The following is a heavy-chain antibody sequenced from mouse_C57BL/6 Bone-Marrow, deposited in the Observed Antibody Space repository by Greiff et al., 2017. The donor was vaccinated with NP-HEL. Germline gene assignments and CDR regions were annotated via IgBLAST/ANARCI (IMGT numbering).Heavy chain of an antibody. J-gene: IGHJ3*01. CDR2: INPNNGGT. V-gene: IGHV1-18*01. CDR3: AREGGVTTTPLTGFAY. Sequence: EVQLQQSGPELVKPGASVKIPCKASGYTFTDYNMDWVKQSHGKSLEWIGDINPNNGGTIYNQKFKGKATLTVDKSSSTAYMELRSLTSEDTAVYYCAREGGVTTTPLTGFAYWGQGTLVTVSA. CDR1: GYTFTDYN. D-gene: IGHD2-3*01.